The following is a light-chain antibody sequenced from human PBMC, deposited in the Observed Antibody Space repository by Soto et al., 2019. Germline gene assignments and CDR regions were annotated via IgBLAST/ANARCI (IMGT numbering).Light chain of an antibody. J-gene: IGLJ1*01. CDR1: SSNIGAGYD. V-gene: IGLV1-40*01. CDR3: QSYDSRLSGYV. CDR2: GNS. Sequence: GSSSNIGAGYDVHWYQQVPGTAPKLLIYGNSNRPSGVPDRFSASKSGTSASLAITGLQAEDEADYYCQSYDSRLSGYVFGTGTKVTVL.